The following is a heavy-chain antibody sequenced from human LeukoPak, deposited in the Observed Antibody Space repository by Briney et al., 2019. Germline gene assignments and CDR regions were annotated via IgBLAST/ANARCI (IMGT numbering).Heavy chain of an antibody. Sequence: GGSLRLSCAASGFTFSSYEMNWVRQAPGKGLEWVSSISSSSSYIYYADSVKGRFTISRDNAKNSLYLQMNSLRAEDTAVHYCAREGSVAGLVTDYYYYYYMDVWGKGTTVTVSS. J-gene: IGHJ6*03. CDR1: GFTFSSYE. V-gene: IGHV3-21*01. CDR3: AREGSVAGLVTDYYYYYYMDV. D-gene: IGHD6-19*01. CDR2: ISSSSSYI.